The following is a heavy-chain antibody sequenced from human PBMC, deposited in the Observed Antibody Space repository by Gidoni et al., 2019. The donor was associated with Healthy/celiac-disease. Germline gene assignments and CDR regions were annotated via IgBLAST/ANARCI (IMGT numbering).Heavy chain of an antibody. V-gene: IGHV3-64*02. Sequence: EVQLVESGEGLVQPGGSLRLSCAASGFTFSSYAMHWVRQAPGKGLEYVSAISSNGGSTYYADSVKGRFTISRDNSKNTLYLQMGSLRAEDMAVYYCAREAAGMGGAFDIWGQGTMVTVSS. CDR2: ISSNGGST. D-gene: IGHD6-13*01. CDR3: AREAAGMGGAFDI. J-gene: IGHJ3*02. CDR1: GFTFSSYA.